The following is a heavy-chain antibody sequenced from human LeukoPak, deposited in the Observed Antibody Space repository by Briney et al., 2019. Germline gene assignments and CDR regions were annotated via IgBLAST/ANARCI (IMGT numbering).Heavy chain of an antibody. CDR3: ARVSYYDFWSGYFPERDGMDV. Sequence: ASVKVSCKSSGYTFTSYYMHWVRQAPGQGLEWMGIINPSGGSTSYAQKLQGRVTMTRDTSTSTVYMELSSLRSEDTAVYYCARVSYYDFWSGYFPERDGMDVWGQGTTVTVSS. D-gene: IGHD3-3*01. CDR1: GYTFTSYY. V-gene: IGHV1-46*01. CDR2: INPSGGST. J-gene: IGHJ6*02.